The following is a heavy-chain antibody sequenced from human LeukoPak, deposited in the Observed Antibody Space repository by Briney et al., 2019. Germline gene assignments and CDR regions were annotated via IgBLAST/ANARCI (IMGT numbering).Heavy chain of an antibody. D-gene: IGHD1-20*01. J-gene: IGHJ3*02. V-gene: IGHV3-73*01. CDR2: IRSKANSYAT. CDR3: TRLALYNWNDVPGSVDI. Sequence: PGGSLKLSCAASGFTFSGSAMHWVRQASGKGLEWVGRIRSKANSYATAYAASVKGRFTISRDDSKNTAYLQMNSLKTEDTAVYYCTRLALYNWNDVPGSVDIWGQGTMVTVSS. CDR1: GFTFSGSA.